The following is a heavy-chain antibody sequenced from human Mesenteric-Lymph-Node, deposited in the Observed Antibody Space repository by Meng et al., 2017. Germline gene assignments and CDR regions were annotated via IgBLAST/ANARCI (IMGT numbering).Heavy chain of an antibody. CDR2: INPNSGGT. V-gene: IGHV1-2*02. CDR3: ARHIEVVRGVINLLFDY. D-gene: IGHD3-10*01. J-gene: IGHJ4*02. CDR1: GYTFTGYY. Sequence: ASVKVSCKASGYTFTGYYMHWVRQAPGQGLEWMGWINPNSGGTNYAQKFQGRVTMTRDTSISTAYMELSRLRSDDTAVYYCARHIEVVRGVINLLFDYWGQGTLVTVSS.